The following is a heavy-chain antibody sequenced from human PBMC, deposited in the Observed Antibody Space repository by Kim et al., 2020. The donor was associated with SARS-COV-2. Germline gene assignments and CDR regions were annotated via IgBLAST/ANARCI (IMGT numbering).Heavy chain of an antibody. D-gene: IGHD6-13*01. Sequence: GGSLRLSCAASGFTFSSYGMHWVRQAPGKGLEWVAVISYDGSNKYYADSVKGRFTISRDNSKNTLYLQMNSLRAEDTAVYYCAKADFSSWPVCYYYYGMDVWGQGTTVTVSS. CDR3: AKADFSSWPVCYYYYGMDV. CDR1: GFTFSSYG. CDR2: ISYDGSNK. V-gene: IGHV3-30*18. J-gene: IGHJ6*02.